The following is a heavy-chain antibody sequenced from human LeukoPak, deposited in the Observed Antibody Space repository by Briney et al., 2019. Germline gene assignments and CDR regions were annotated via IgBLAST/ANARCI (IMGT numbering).Heavy chain of an antibody. CDR2: IDTSGNT. CDR3: ASPTGYSSGWYRRTLGY. CDR1: GGSFSSYY. Sequence: PSETLSLTCAVYGGSFSSYYWSWIRQPAGKGLEWIGRIDTSGNTNYKPSLKSRVTISVDTSKNQFSLKLSSVTAADTAVYYCASPTGYSSGWYRRTLGYWGQGTLVTVSS. D-gene: IGHD6-19*01. J-gene: IGHJ4*02. V-gene: IGHV4-59*10.